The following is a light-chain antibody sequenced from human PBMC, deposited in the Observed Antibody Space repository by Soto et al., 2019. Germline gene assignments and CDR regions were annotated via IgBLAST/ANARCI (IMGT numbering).Light chain of an antibody. J-gene: IGKJ1*01. CDR2: AAS. CDR1: QSISSY. V-gene: IGKV1-39*01. CDR3: QQSYTTPST. Sequence: DIEMTQSPSSLSASVGDRVTITCRASQSISSYLNWYQQKPGNAPNLLIYAASTLQSGVPSRFSAYGSETDFTLTISNLQAEDFATYYCQQSYTTPSTFGQGTKVEVK.